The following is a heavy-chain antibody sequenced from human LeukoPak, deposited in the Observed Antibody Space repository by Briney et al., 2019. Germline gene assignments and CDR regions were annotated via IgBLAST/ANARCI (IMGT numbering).Heavy chain of an antibody. Sequence: PGVSLRLSCAASGFTFSSYAMSWVRQAPGKGLEWVSAINGSGGSTYYADSVKGRFTISRDNSKNTLYLQMNSLRAEDTAVYYCAKDLEGPLWFGEFSSLDYWGEGTLVT. D-gene: IGHD3-10*01. CDR1: GFTFSSYA. CDR3: AKDLEGPLWFGEFSSLDY. CDR2: INGSGGST. J-gene: IGHJ4*02. V-gene: IGHV3-23*01.